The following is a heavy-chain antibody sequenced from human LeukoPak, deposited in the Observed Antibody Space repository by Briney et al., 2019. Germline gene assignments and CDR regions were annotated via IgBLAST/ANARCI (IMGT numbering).Heavy chain of an antibody. CDR2: IIPIFCTA. J-gene: IGHJ6*02. D-gene: IGHD6-19*01. Sequence: SVKVSCKASGGTFSSYAISWVRQAPGQGLEWMGGIIPIFCTANYAQKFQGRVTITADESTSTAYMELSSLRSEDTAVYYCARDAVADSTGRPYRTDYYYYYGMDVWGQGTTVTVSS. CDR3: ARDAVADSTGRPYRTDYYYYYGMDV. V-gene: IGHV1-69*13. CDR1: GGTFSSYA.